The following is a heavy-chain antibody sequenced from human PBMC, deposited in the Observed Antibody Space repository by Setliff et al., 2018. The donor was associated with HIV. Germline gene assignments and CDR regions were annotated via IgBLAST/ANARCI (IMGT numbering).Heavy chain of an antibody. CDR3: ARGEKRFLEWLPLDYYYYYYMDV. CDR1: GYTFSGYY. Sequence: ASVKVSCKASGYTFSGYYLHWVRRAPGQGLEWMGGIIPIFGTANYAQKFQGRVTITADESTSTAYMELSSLRSEDTAVYYCARGEKRFLEWLPLDYYYYYYMDVWGKGITVTVSS. V-gene: IGHV1-69*13. CDR2: IIPIFGTA. D-gene: IGHD3-3*01. J-gene: IGHJ6*03.